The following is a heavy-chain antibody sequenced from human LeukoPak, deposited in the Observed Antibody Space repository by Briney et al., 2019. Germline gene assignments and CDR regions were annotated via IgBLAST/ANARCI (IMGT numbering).Heavy chain of an antibody. J-gene: IGHJ5*02. CDR3: ASSAAAGTSGWFDP. D-gene: IGHD6-13*01. CDR2: IYTSGST. V-gene: IGHV4-4*07. Sequence: SETLSLTCSVSGGSISSYYWSWIRQPAGKGLEWIGRIYTSGSTNYNPSLKSRVTMSVDTSKNQFSLKLSSVTAADTAVYYCASSAAAGTSGWFDPWGQGTLVTVSS. CDR1: GGSISSYY.